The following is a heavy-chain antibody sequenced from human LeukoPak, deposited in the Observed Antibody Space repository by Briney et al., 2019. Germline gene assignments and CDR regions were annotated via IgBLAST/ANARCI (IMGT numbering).Heavy chain of an antibody. CDR1: AYTFTGYC. V-gene: IGHV1-2*02. CDR2: INLNSGAT. D-gene: IGHD2-15*01. Sequence: SVKVSFETSAYTFTGYCMHWVRQAPAPGREQKWCINLNSGATNYAQKFQGRVTMTRDTSISTAYLELSRLRSDDTAMYYCAREGSYCSGGSCYGKDDYYYGMDVWGQGTTVTVSS. J-gene: IGHJ6*02. CDR3: AREGSYCSGGSCYGKDDYYYGMDV.